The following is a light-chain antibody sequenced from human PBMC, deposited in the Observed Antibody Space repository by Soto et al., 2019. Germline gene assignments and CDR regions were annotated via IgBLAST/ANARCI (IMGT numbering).Light chain of an antibody. V-gene: IGLV1-40*01. CDR1: SSNIGAGYD. CDR3: QSYDSSVSGWV. Sequence: QSVLTQPPSVSGAPGQGVTISCTGSSSNIGAGYDVHWYQQLPGTAPKLLIYGNSNRPSGVPDRFSGSKSGTSASLAITGLQAEDEADYYCQSYDSSVSGWVFGGGTKLTVL. J-gene: IGLJ3*02. CDR2: GNS.